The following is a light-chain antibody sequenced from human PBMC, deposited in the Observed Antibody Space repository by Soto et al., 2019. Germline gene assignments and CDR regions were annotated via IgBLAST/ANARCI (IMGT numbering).Light chain of an antibody. CDR1: QSISSW. J-gene: IGKJ1*01. Sequence: DIQMTQSPSTLSASVGDRVTITCRASQSISSWLAWYQQKPGKAPKLLIYKASSLESGVPSRFSGSGSGTEFTLTISSPHPDDFATYYCQQYNSYWTFAQGTKVEIK. V-gene: IGKV1-5*03. CDR3: QQYNSYWT. CDR2: KAS.